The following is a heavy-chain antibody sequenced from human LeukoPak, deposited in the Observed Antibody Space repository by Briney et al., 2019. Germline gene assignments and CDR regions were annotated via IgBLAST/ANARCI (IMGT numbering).Heavy chain of an antibody. Sequence: PGGSLGLSCAASGFTFDNYGMSWVRQAPGKGLEWVSGINWNGGSTGYADSVKGRFTISRDNAKNSLYLQMNSLRAEDTALYYCARSVAGRGWGGNFDYWGQGTLVTVSS. CDR2: INWNGGST. V-gene: IGHV3-20*04. J-gene: IGHJ4*02. CDR3: ARSVAGRGWGGNFDY. CDR1: GFTFDNYG. D-gene: IGHD6-19*01.